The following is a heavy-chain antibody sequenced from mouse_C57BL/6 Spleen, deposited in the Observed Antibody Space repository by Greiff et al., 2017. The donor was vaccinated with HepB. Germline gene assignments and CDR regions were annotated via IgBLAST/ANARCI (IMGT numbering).Heavy chain of an antibody. V-gene: IGHV1-55*01. CDR2: ISPGSGST. D-gene: IGHD1-1*01. J-gene: IGHJ4*01. Sequence: QVQLQQPGAELVKPGASVKMSCKASGYTFTSYWITWVKQRPGQGLEWIGDISPGSGSTNYNEKFKSKATLTVDTSSSTAYMQLSSLTSEDSAVYYCARSGGYYGSSSYYYALDYWGQGTSVTVSS. CDR3: ARSGGYYGSSSYYYALDY. CDR1: GYTFTSYW.